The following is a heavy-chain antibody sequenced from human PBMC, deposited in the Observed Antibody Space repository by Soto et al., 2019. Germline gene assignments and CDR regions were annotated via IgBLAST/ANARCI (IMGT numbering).Heavy chain of an antibody. CDR3: ARGRYCLTGRCFPNWLDS. Sequence: SVSRSLTCSVSGDSISSVDYFWAWIRQPPGKALEYIGHFYKSATTYYNPSFENRVAISLDTSKSQFSLNVTSVTAADTAVYFCARGRYCLTGRCFPNWLDSWGQRTLVTVSS. J-gene: IGHJ5*01. V-gene: IGHV4-30-4*01. CDR1: GDSISSVDYF. D-gene: IGHD2-15*01. CDR2: FYKSATT.